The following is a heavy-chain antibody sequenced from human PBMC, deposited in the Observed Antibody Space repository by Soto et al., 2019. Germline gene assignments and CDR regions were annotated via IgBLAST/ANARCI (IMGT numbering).Heavy chain of an antibody. D-gene: IGHD6-13*01. CDR2: INPNSGGT. CDR1: GYTFTGYY. V-gene: IGHV1-2*02. J-gene: IGHJ6*02. CDR3: ARDLYSSSRIRGMDV. Sequence: ASVKVSSKASGYTFTGYYMHWVRQAPGQGLEWMGWINPNSGGTNYAQKFQGRVTMTRDTSISTAYMELSRLRSDDTAVYYCARDLYSSSRIRGMDVWGQGTTVTGSS.